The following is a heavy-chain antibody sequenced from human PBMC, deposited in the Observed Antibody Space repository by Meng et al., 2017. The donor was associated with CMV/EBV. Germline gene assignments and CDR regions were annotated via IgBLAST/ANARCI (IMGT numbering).Heavy chain of an antibody. CDR1: GFTFSSYA. J-gene: IGHJ4*02. CDR2: IYSGGST. V-gene: IGHV3-53*01. Sequence: GESLKISCAASGFTFSSYAMHWVRQAPGKGLEWVSVIYSGGSTYYADSVKGRFTISRDNSKNTLYLQMNSLRAEDTAVYYCARVRWELQCGWWGQGTLVTVSS. D-gene: IGHD1-26*01. CDR3: ARVRWELQCGW.